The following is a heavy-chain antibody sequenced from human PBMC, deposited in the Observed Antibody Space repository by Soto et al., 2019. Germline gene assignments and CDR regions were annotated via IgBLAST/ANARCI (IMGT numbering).Heavy chain of an antibody. J-gene: IGHJ4*02. D-gene: IGHD2-15*01. CDR2: ISAYNGNT. Sequence: ASVKVSCKASGYTFTSYGISWVRQAPGQGLEWMGWISAYNGNTNYAQKLQGRVTMTTDTSTSTAYMGLRSLRSDDTAVYYCARVRCSGGSCYSDYWGQGTLVTVSS. V-gene: IGHV1-18*01. CDR1: GYTFTSYG. CDR3: ARVRCSGGSCYSDY.